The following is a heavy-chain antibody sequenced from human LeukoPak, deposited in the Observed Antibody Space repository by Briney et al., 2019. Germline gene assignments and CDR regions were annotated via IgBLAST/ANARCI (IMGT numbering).Heavy chain of an antibody. CDR1: GFTFSSYA. CDR3: AKSMGRGFGVTGGNDAFDI. Sequence: GGSLRLSCAASGFTFSSYAMSWVRQAPGKGLEWVSAISGSGGSTYYADSVKGRFTISRDNSKNTLYLQMNSLRAEDTAVYYCAKSMGRGFGVTGGNDAFDIWGQGTMVTVPS. V-gene: IGHV3-23*01. D-gene: IGHD2-8*02. CDR2: ISGSGGST. J-gene: IGHJ3*02.